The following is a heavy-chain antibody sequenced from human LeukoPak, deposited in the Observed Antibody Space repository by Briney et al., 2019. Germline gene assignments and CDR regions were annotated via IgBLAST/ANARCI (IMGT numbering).Heavy chain of an antibody. CDR2: INSGGSST. J-gene: IGHJ4*02. V-gene: IGHV3-74*01. CDR1: GFTFSTYW. CDR3: ARDLFVVLPTL. D-gene: IGHD2-2*01. Sequence: GGSLRLSCAASGFTFSTYWMHWVRQAPGKGLVWVSRINSGGSSTNYADCVKGRFTISRDNAKNTLYLQMNSLRAEDTAVYYCARDLFVVLPTLWGQGTLVTVSS.